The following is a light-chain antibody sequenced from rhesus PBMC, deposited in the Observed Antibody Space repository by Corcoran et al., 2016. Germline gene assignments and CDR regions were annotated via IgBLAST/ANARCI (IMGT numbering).Light chain of an antibody. CDR3: QQRNSYPYS. J-gene: IGKJ2*01. Sequence: DIQLTQSPSSLSASVGDRVTITCRASQGISSYLAWSQQKPGKAPKLLIYDASNLQSGVPSRLSGSGSGTDCTLTISSLQPEDFAVYYCQQRNSYPYSFGQGTKVEIK. CDR1: QGISSY. V-gene: IGKV1-38*01. CDR2: DAS.